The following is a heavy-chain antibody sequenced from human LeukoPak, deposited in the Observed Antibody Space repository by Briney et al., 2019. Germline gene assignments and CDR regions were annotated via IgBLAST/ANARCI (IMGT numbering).Heavy chain of an antibody. CDR2: IKEDGSEK. Sequence: PGGPLSLSCAASGFTFSNYWMSWVRQAPGKGLEWVANIKEDGSEKYYVDSVKGRFTISRDNARNSLYLQMNSLGAEDTAVYYCASGRQLGYWGQGTLVTVSS. CDR1: GFTFSNYW. J-gene: IGHJ4*02. D-gene: IGHD6-13*01. V-gene: IGHV3-7*03. CDR3: ASGRQLGY.